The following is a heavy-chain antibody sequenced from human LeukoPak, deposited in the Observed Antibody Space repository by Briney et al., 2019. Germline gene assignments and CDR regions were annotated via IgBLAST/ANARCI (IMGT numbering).Heavy chain of an antibody. CDR2: IYYSGST. CDR3: ARSPSYLNYYGSGSYYYMDV. J-gene: IGHJ6*03. D-gene: IGHD3-10*01. V-gene: IGHV4-59*08. Sequence: PSETLSLTCTVSGGSISSYYWSWIRQPPGKGLEWIGYIYYSGSTNYNPSLKSRVTISVDTSKNQFSLKLSSVTAADTAVYYCARSPSYLNYYGSGSYYYMDVWGKGTTVTVSS. CDR1: GGSISSYY.